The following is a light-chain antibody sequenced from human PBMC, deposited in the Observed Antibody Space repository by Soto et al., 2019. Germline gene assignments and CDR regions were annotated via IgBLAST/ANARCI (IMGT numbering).Light chain of an antibody. CDR1: SSDVGGYNY. J-gene: IGLJ2*01. CDR3: SSYAGSSSTFV. V-gene: IGLV2-8*01. CDR2: EVT. Sequence: QSALTQPPSASGSPGQSVTISCTGTSSDVGGYNYVSWYQQYPGRAPKLMIYEVTKRPSGVPDRFSGSKSGNTASLTVSGLQAEDEADYYCSSYAGSSSTFVFGGGTKLTVL.